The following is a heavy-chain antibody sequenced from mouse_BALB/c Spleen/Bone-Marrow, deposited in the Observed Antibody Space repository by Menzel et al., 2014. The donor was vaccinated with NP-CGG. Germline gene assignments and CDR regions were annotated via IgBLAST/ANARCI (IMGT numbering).Heavy chain of an antibody. J-gene: IGHJ3*01. CDR2: IWRGGST. CDR3: AKNGGYDGWFAY. Sequence: QVQLKESGPSLVQPSQSLSITCTVSGFSLTSYGVHWVRQSPGKGLEWLGVIWRGGSTDYNAAFMSRLSITKDNSKSQVLFKMNSLQADDTAIYYCAKNGGYDGWFAYWGQGTLVTVSA. V-gene: IGHV2-5-1*01. D-gene: IGHD2-14*01. CDR1: GFSLTSYG.